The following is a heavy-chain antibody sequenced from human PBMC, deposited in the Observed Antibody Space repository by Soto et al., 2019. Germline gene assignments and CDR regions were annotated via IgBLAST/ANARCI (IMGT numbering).Heavy chain of an antibody. CDR1: GFPFRSYG. CDR3: AKDGLSLGELAAAY. CDR2: ISYHGRST. Sequence: QEQLVESGGGVVQPGRSLRLSCVASGFPFRSYGMHWVRQAPGKGLEWVAVISYHGRSTYYADSVKGRFTISRDNSENTLYLHMDSLRIDDTAVSYCAKDGLSLGELAAAYWGQGTLVTVSS. V-gene: IGHV3-30*18. J-gene: IGHJ4*02. D-gene: IGHD3-16*01.